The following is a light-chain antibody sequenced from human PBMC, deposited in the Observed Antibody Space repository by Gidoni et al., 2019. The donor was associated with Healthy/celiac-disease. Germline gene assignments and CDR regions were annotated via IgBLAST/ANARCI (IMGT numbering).Light chain of an antibody. J-gene: IGKJ5*01. CDR2: DAS. V-gene: IGKV3-11*01. CDR3: QQRSNWPPIT. CDR1: PSVSSY. Sequence: EIVLTQSPATLSLSPGERATLSCRASPSVSSYLAWYQQKPGQAPRLLIYDASNRATGIPARFSGSGSGTDFPLTSRSLEPEDFAVYYCQQRSNWPPITFGQGTRLGIK.